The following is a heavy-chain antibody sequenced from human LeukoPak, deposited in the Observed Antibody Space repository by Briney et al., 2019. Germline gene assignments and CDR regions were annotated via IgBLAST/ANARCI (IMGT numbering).Heavy chain of an antibody. CDR1: GFSFGGYA. J-gene: IGHJ4*02. CDR2: ITYNGAAT. CDR3: AKDGLYFDGSTHIYYFDS. V-gene: IGHV3-23*01. D-gene: IGHD3-9*01. Sequence: GGSLRLSCAASGFSFGGYAMTWVRQAPGKGLEWVSSITYNGAATYYLDSVKARFTISRDNSRSTPYLQMDSLTAEDTALYYCAKDGLYFDGSTHIYYFDSWGQGTLVAVSS.